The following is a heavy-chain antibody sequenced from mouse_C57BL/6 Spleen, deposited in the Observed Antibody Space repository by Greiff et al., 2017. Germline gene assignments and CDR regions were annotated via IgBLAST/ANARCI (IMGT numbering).Heavy chain of an antibody. CDR3: AREGDYGSSAWFAY. J-gene: IGHJ3*01. V-gene: IGHV5-4*01. Sequence: EVKLMESGGGLVKPGGSLKLSCAASGFTFSSYAMSWVRQTPEKRLEWVATISDGGSYTYYPDNVKGRFTISRDNAKNNLYLQMSHLKSEDTAMYYCAREGDYGSSAWFAYWGQGTLVTVSA. CDR1: GFTFSSYA. D-gene: IGHD2-4*01. CDR2: ISDGGSYT.